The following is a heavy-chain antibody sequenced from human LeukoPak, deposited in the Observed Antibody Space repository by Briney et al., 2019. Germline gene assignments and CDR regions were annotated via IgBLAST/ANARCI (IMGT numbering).Heavy chain of an antibody. Sequence: SETLSLTCTVSGYSISSGYYWGWIRQPPGKGLEWIGSIYYSGSTYYNPSLKSRVTISVDTSKNQFSLKLISVTAADTAVYYCARRKLDRNDSIDYWGQGTLVTVSS. CDR2: IYYSGST. D-gene: IGHD1-1*01. V-gene: IGHV4-38-2*02. CDR1: GYSISSGYY. J-gene: IGHJ4*02. CDR3: ARRKLDRNDSIDY.